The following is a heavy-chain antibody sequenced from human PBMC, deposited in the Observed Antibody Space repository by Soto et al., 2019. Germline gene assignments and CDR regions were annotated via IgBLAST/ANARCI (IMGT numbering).Heavy chain of an antibody. CDR1: GGTFNTYA. CDR2: ISPMFGAA. J-gene: IGHJ4*02. CDR3: AREVQVHTPAFVY. Sequence: QVQLVQSGAEMKKPGSSVKVSCQSSGGTFNTYAMNWVRQAPGQGPEWMGDISPMFGAANYAPKFQGRVTITADESTATSHMQLSSLTSEDTAVYFCAREVQVHTPAFVYWGQGTLVTVSS. D-gene: IGHD3-10*01. V-gene: IGHV1-69*19.